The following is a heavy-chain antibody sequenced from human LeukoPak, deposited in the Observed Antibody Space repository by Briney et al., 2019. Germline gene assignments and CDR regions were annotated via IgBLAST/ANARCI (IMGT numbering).Heavy chain of an antibody. V-gene: IGHV4-31*03. Sequence: SETLSLTCTVFGGSIRRVGYYWTWIRQQPGKGLEWIGYIYHSGSTYYNPSLKSRVVISVDTSKNQFSLKLRSVTAADTAVYYCARESEGYSGYDFGLHFDYWGQGNLVTVSP. J-gene: IGHJ4*02. CDR2: IYHSGST. CDR3: ARESEGYSGYDFGLHFDY. CDR1: GGSIRRVGYY. D-gene: IGHD5-12*01.